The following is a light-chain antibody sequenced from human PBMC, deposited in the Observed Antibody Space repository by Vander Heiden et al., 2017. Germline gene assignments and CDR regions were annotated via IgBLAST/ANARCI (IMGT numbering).Light chain of an antibody. V-gene: IGLV2-14*01. CDR2: EVS. Sequence: QSALTQPASVSGSPGQSITISCTGTSSDVGGYNYVPWSQQHPGKAPKLMIYEVSNRPSGVSNRFSGSKSGNTASLTISGLQAEDEADYYCSSYTSSSTRVFGTGTKVTVL. J-gene: IGLJ1*01. CDR1: SSDVGGYNY. CDR3: SSYTSSSTRV.